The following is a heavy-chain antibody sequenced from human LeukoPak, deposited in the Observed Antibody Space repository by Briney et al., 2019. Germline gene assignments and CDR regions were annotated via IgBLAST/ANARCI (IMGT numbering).Heavy chain of an antibody. CDR2: FSGSGGST. V-gene: IGHV3-23*01. CDR1: GFTSSRYA. J-gene: IGHJ4*02. CDR3: ARSLSSSWYDHFDN. Sequence: GGSLRLSCVASGFTSSRYAMSWVRQPPGKGLEWVSAFSGSGGSTYYADSVKGRFTISRDSSKTTLYLQMTSLRVEDTAIYYCARSLSSSWYDHFDNWGQGTLVTVSS. D-gene: IGHD6-13*01.